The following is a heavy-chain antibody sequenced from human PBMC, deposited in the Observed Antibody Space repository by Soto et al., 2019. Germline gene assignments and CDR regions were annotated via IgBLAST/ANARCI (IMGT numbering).Heavy chain of an antibody. D-gene: IGHD1-26*01. CDR3: ARSPGGNFGITIEGTNWFAP. Sequence: SGKFACRAPGDTVTSDYINFVRQAPGQGLEWMGVINPHGGSTAYAQKFKGRVTLTRDTSASTVYMEVSSLTSEDTAMYYCARSPGGNFGITIEGTNWFAPWGQRTLVTVSS. V-gene: IGHV1-46*01. J-gene: IGHJ5*02. CDR1: GDTVTSDY. CDR2: INPHGGST.